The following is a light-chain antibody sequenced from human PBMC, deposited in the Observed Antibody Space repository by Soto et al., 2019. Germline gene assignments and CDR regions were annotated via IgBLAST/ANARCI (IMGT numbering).Light chain of an antibody. CDR1: QSFSSN. Sequence: EIVMTQSPATLSVSPGERATLSCRASQSFSSNLAWYQQKPGQAPRLLIDGASTRATGIPARFTGSGSGTEITLTISNLQSEDFAVYYCQQYSHWPLTFGQGTRLEIK. CDR2: GAS. J-gene: IGKJ5*01. V-gene: IGKV3-15*01. CDR3: QQYSHWPLT.